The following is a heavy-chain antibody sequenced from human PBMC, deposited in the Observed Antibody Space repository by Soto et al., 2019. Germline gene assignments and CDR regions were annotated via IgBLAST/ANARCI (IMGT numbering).Heavy chain of an antibody. CDR2: ITYSGGTT. D-gene: IGHD3-10*01. V-gene: IGHV3-23*01. CDR3: ARKYSYGSGTYLFYFDY. J-gene: IGHJ4*02. Sequence: GGSLRLSCAASGFTFSNYAMSWVRQAPGKGLDWISTITYSGGTTHYADSVKGRFTVSRDNSKNTLYLQVNSLRADDTAVYYFARKYSYGSGTYLFYFDYWGQGTLVTVSS. CDR1: GFTFSNYA.